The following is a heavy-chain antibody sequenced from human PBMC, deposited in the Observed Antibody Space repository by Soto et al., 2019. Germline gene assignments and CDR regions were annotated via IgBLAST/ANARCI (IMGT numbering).Heavy chain of an antibody. CDR2: IVPIVDTS. Sequence: QVQLVQSGAEVRQPASSVKVSCKTSGGTFSSYAISWVRQAPGQGLEWMGGIVPIVDTSTYAQKFQGRVTXPAXEATSTVYMELSSLRSDDTAVYYCVRVVAIPGYPDNWGQGTLVTVSS. D-gene: IGHD5-12*01. CDR1: GGTFSSYA. J-gene: IGHJ4*02. CDR3: VRVVAIPGYPDN. V-gene: IGHV1-69*12.